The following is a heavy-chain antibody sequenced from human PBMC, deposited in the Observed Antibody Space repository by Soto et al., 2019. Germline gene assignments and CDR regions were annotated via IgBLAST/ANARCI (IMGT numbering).Heavy chain of an antibody. D-gene: IGHD6-13*01. J-gene: IGHJ5*02. CDR1: GFAFSNFA. Sequence: EAQLLESGGGLVQPGGSLRLSCAASGFAFSNFAMSWVRQAPGKGLEWVSAIGSGSRGTHYAESVEDRFTISRDDSKNTLYLQLNSLTAADTDVYYCAAPRAAVPHTRYFDPWGQGTPVTV. CDR2: IGSGSRGT. V-gene: IGHV3-23*01. CDR3: AAPRAAVPHTRYFDP.